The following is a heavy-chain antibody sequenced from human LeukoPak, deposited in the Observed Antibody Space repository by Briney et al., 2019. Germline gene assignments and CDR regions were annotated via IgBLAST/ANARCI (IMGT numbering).Heavy chain of an antibody. V-gene: IGHV3-7*01. Sequence: GGSLRLSCEGSAFIFSGHWMNWVRQTPGKGLEWVASIKEDGSERQYVDSVRGRFSISRDNAKNSLYLQMNSLRAEDTAVYYCARDADSSSWSMYYYHGMDVWGQGTTVTVSS. CDR3: ARDADSSSWSMYYYHGMDV. D-gene: IGHD6-13*01. J-gene: IGHJ6*02. CDR1: AFIFSGHW. CDR2: IKEDGSER.